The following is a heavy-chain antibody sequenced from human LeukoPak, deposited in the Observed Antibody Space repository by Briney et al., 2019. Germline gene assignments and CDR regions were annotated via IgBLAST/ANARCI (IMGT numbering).Heavy chain of an antibody. D-gene: IGHD3-10*01. V-gene: IGHV4-39*07. Sequence: PSETLSLTCTVSGGSISSRTYYWGWIRQPPGKKLEWIGNIYYSGSTHYNPSLQSRVTISIDTSKNQFSLKLISLTAADTAIYYCARSYMVRGVRSWFDPWGQGTLVTVSS. CDR1: GGSISSRTYY. CDR3: ARSYMVRGVRSWFDP. J-gene: IGHJ5*02. CDR2: IYYSGST.